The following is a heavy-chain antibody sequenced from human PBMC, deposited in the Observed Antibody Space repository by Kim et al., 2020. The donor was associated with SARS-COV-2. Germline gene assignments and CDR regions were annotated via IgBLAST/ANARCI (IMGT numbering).Heavy chain of an antibody. CDR2: ISAYNGNT. Sequence: ASVKVSCKASGYTFTSYGISWVRQAPGQGLEWMGWISAYNGNTNYAQKLQGRVTMTTDTSTSTAYMELRSLRSDDTAVYYCARDEASIAAAGQGMDVWGQGTTVTVSS. CDR3: ARDEASIAAAGQGMDV. D-gene: IGHD6-13*01. V-gene: IGHV1-18*04. J-gene: IGHJ6*02. CDR1: GYTFTSYG.